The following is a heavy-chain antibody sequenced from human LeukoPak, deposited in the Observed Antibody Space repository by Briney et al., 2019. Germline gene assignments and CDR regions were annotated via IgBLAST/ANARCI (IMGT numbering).Heavy chain of an antibody. Sequence: SETLSLTCTVSGGSISSYYWSWIRQPAGKGLEWIGRIYTSGSTNYNPSLKSRATMSVDTSKNQFSLKLSSVTAADTAVYYCAREIPRSYYGSGSYSASFDYWGQGTLVTVSS. CDR1: GGSISSYY. CDR3: AREIPRSYYGSGSYSASFDY. J-gene: IGHJ4*02. CDR2: IYTSGST. D-gene: IGHD3-10*01. V-gene: IGHV4-4*07.